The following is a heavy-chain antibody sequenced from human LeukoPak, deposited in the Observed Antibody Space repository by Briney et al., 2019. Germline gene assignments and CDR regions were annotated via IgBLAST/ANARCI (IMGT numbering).Heavy chain of an antibody. D-gene: IGHD4-17*01. CDR3: AREMTTRATGGVFDY. J-gene: IGHJ4*02. CDR1: GFTFSSYS. V-gene: IGHV3-48*04. CDR2: ISSSGSNK. Sequence: PGGSLRLSCAASGFTFSSYSMNWVRQAPGKGLEWVSYISSSGSNKYYADSVKGRFTISRDNAKNSLYLQMNSLRAEDTAVYYRAREMTTRATGGVFDYWGQGTLVTVSS.